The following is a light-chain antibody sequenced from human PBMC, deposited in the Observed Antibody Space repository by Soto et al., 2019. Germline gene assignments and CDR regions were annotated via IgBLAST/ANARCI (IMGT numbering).Light chain of an antibody. J-gene: IGKJ5*01. Sequence: DIQLTQSPSFMSASVEDRVTITCRASQEIRNYLSWYQQKPGKAPNLLIYAASTLKSGVPSRFSGSGSGTEFTLTISSLQPEDFATYYCQQLNSYPITFGQGTRLEI. V-gene: IGKV1-9*01. CDR3: QQLNSYPIT. CDR2: AAS. CDR1: QEIRNY.